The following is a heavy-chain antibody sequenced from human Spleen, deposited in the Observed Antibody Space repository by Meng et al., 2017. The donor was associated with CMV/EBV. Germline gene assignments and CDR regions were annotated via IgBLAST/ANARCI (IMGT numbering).Heavy chain of an antibody. Sequence: SGGTLSSYAISWVRQAPGQGLEWMGGIIPIFGTANYAQKFQGRVTITTDESTSTAYMELSSLRSEDTAVYYCASARAYNWNYGRFDYWGQGTLVTVSS. CDR2: IIPIFGTA. CDR3: ASARAYNWNYGRFDY. V-gene: IGHV1-69*05. D-gene: IGHD1-7*01. J-gene: IGHJ4*02. CDR1: GGTLSSYA.